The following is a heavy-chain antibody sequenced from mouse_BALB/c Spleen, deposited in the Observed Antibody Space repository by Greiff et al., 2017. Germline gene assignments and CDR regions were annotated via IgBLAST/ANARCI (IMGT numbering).Heavy chain of an antibody. J-gene: IGHJ4*01. Sequence: VQLQQSGAELVRPGTSVKVSCKASGYAFTNYLIEWVKQRPGQGLEWIGVINPGSGGTNYNEKFKGKATLTADKSSSTAYMQLSSLTSDDSAVYFCARSTTARDYYAMDYWGQGTSVTVSS. CDR3: ARSTTARDYYAMDY. D-gene: IGHD1-2*01. V-gene: IGHV1-54*03. CDR1: GYAFTNYL. CDR2: INPGSGGT.